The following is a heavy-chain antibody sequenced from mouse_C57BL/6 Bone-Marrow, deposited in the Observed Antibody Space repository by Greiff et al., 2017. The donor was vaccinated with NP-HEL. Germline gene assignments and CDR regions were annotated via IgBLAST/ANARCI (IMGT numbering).Heavy chain of an antibody. Sequence: QVQLQQSGAELVRPGASVKLSCKASGYTFTDYYINWVKQRPGQGLEWIARIYPGSGNTYYNEKFKGKATLTADKSSSTAYMQFSSLTSEDSAIYYCARRGYYYGSPYWYFDVWGTGTTVTVSS. CDR1: GYTFTDYY. CDR3: ARRGYYYGSPYWYFDV. D-gene: IGHD1-1*01. CDR2: IYPGSGNT. J-gene: IGHJ1*03. V-gene: IGHV1-76*01.